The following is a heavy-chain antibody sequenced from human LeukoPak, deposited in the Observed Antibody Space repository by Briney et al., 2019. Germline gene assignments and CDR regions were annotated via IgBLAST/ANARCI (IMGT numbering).Heavy chain of an antibody. J-gene: IGHJ6*02. CDR3: AKVLGSYYYYGMDV. CDR1: GFTFGSYG. Sequence: GGSLRLSCAASGFTFGSYGMHWVRQAPGKGLEWVAVISYDGSNKYYADSVKGRFTISRDNSKNTLYLQMNSLRAEDTAVYYCAKVLGSYYYYGMDVWGQGTTVTVSS. CDR2: ISYDGSNK. V-gene: IGHV3-30*18.